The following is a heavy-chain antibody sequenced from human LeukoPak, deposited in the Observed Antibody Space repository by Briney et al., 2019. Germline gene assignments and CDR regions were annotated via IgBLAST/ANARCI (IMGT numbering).Heavy chain of an antibody. CDR2: VIPIFGTP. Sequence: SVKVSCMASGGTVSSYAISWVRQAAGQGLAWMGGVIPIFGTPKYAKKFQGRVTITADESTSTAYMELSSLSSEGTAVYYCARGTEYQLPGPHNWFDPWGQGTLVTVSS. CDR1: GGTVSSYA. J-gene: IGHJ5*02. CDR3: ARGTEYQLPGPHNWFDP. D-gene: IGHD2-2*01. V-gene: IGHV1-69*13.